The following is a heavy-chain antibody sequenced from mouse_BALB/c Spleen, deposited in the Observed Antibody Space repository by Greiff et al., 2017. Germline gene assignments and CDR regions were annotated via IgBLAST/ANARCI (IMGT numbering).Heavy chain of an antibody. D-gene: IGHD2-1*01. J-gene: IGHJ3*01. V-gene: IGHV1S56*01. Sequence: QVQLQQSGAELVKPGASVKLSCKASGYTFTSYDINWVRQRPEQGLEWIGWISPGDGSTKYNEKFKGKATLTTDKSSSTAYMQLSRLTSEDSAVYFCARGWGNYDAWFAYWGQGTLVTVSA. CDR1: GYTFTSYD. CDR3: ARGWGNYDAWFAY. CDR2: ISPGDGST.